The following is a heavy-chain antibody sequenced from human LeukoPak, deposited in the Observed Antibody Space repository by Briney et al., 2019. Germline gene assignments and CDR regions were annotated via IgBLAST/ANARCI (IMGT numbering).Heavy chain of an antibody. CDR2: INTNTGNP. CDR3: ARIVAGVFDY. J-gene: IGHJ4*02. D-gene: IGHD5-12*01. Sequence: ASVKLSCKASGYTFTSYAMNWVRQAPGQGLEWMGWINTNTGNPTDAQGFTGRFVFSLDTSVSTAYLQISSLEAEDTAVYYCARIVAGVFDYWGQGTLVTVSS. V-gene: IGHV7-4-1*02. CDR1: GYTFTSYA.